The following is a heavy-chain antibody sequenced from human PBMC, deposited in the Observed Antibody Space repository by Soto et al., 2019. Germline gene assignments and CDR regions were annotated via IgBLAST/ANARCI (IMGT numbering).Heavy chain of an antibody. D-gene: IGHD3-10*01. CDR3: ARVTSGGSGSYYRNWYFDL. J-gene: IGHJ2*01. Sequence: QVQLVQSGAEVKKPGSSVKVSCKASGGTFSSYTISWVRQAPGQGLEWMGRIIPILGIANYAQKFQGRVTITADNSTSTAYMELSSLRSEDTAVYYCARVTSGGSGSYYRNWYFDLWGRGTLVTVSS. CDR1: GGTFSSYT. V-gene: IGHV1-69*02. CDR2: IIPILGIA.